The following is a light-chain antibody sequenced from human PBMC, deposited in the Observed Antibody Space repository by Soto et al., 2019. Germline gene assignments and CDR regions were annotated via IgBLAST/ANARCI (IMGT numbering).Light chain of an antibody. CDR1: SSSIGSNS. V-gene: IGLV1-44*01. J-gene: IGLJ1*01. CDR2: TNN. Sequence: QSVLTQPPSASGTPGQRVTISCSGSSSSIGSNSVNWYQQLPRTAPKVLIYTNNQRPSGVPDRFSASKSGTSASLAISGLQSDDEADYYCAAWDGSLNVYVFGTGTKLTVL. CDR3: AAWDGSLNVYV.